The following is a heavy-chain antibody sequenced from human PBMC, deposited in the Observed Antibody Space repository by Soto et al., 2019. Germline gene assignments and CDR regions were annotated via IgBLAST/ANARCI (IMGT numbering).Heavy chain of an antibody. CDR2: INHSGST. V-gene: IGHV4-59*12. J-gene: IGHJ4*02. D-gene: IGHD3-9*01. CDR3: ARDVRYFDWLATRYYFDY. CDR1: GGSIRSYC. Sequence: PSETLSLTCTVSGGSIRSYCWTWIRQPPGEGLEWIGEINHSGSTNYNPSLKSRVTISVDTHKNQFSLKLSSVTAADTAVYYCARDVRYFDWLATRYYFDYWGQGTLVTVSS.